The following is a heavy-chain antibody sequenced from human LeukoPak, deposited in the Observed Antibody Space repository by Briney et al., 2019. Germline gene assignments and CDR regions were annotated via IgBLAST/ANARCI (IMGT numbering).Heavy chain of an antibody. J-gene: IGHJ4*02. CDR3: ARKGTGFDY. CDR1: GGSFSGYY. Sequence: SETLSLTCAVYGGSFSGYYWSWIRQPPGKGLEWIGEINHSGSTNYNPSLKSRVTISVDTSKNQFSLKLSSVTAADTAVYYCARKGTGFDYWGQGTLVTVPS. D-gene: IGHD1-1*01. CDR2: INHSGST. V-gene: IGHV4-34*01.